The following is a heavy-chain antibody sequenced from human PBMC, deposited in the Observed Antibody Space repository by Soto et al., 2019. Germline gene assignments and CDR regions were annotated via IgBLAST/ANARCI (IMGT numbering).Heavy chain of an antibody. V-gene: IGHV3-30*18. Sequence: GGSLRLSCAASGFTFSSYGMHWVRQAPGKGLEWVAVISYDGSNKYYADSVKGRFTISRDNSKNTLYLQMNSLRAEDTAVYYCAKGPNSELRRSPPDYWGQGTLVTVSS. CDR3: AKGPNSELRRSPPDY. J-gene: IGHJ4*02. CDR2: ISYDGSNK. CDR1: GFTFSSYG. D-gene: IGHD1-7*01.